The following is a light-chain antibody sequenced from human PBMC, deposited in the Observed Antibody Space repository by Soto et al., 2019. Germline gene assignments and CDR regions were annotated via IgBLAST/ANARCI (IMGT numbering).Light chain of an antibody. CDR3: SSYTSTSAWV. Sequence: QSVLTQPASLSGSPGQSITISCTGTSSDVGGYNSVSWYQQHPGKAPQLMIYEVSNRPSGVSNRFSGSKSGNTASLTISGLQAEDETDYYCSSYTSTSAWVFGGGTKVTVL. CDR2: EVS. J-gene: IGLJ3*02. CDR1: SSDVGGYNS. V-gene: IGLV2-14*01.